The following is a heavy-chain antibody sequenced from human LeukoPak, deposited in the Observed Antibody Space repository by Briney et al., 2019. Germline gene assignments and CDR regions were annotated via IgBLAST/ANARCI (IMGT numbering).Heavy chain of an antibody. D-gene: IGHD5-12*01. CDR3: AINGGGDSGYGNFDY. V-gene: IGHV3-9*01. J-gene: IGHJ4*02. Sequence: GGSLRLSCAASGFMFNDYGMSWVRQVPGKGLEWVSGINWNSDSIGYADSVKGRFTTSRDNAKNSLYLQMNSLRAEDTAFYYCAINGGGDSGYGNFDYWGQGTLVTVSS. CDR1: GFMFNDYG. CDR2: INWNSDSI.